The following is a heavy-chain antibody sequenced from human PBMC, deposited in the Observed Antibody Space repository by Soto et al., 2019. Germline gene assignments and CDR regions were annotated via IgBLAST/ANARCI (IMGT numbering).Heavy chain of an antibody. V-gene: IGHV1-69-2*01. CDR2: VDPEDGET. D-gene: IGHD4-4*01. CDR3: ATLTRSTGGIFDY. CDR1: GYTFTDYY. J-gene: IGHJ4*02. Sequence: EVQLVQSGAEVKKPGATVKISCKVSGYTFTDYYMHWVRQAPAKGLEWMGLVDPEDGETIYAEKFQGRVTIAADTSTGTAYMELSSLRSEDTAVYYCATLTRSTGGIFDYWGQGTLVTVSS.